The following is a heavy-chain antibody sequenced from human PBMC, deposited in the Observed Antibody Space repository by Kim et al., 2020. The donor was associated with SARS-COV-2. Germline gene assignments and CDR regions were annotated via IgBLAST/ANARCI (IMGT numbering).Heavy chain of an antibody. CDR3: ARETELGIGYFDY. Sequence: YADSVKGRFPLSRDNAKNSLYLQMNSLRAGDTAVYYCARETELGIGYFDYWGQGTLVTVSS. J-gene: IGHJ4*02. V-gene: IGHV3-21*01. D-gene: IGHD7-27*01.